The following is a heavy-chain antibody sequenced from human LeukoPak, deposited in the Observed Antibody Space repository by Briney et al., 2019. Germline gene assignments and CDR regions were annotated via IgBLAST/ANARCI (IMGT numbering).Heavy chain of an antibody. CDR3: ASRFRGYYSDHLDY. CDR2: ISSSGSTI. V-gene: IGHV3-11*01. J-gene: IGHJ4*02. CDR1: GFTFSDYY. Sequence: GGSLRLSCAASGFTFSDYYMSWIRQAPGKGLEWVSYISSSGSTIYYADSVKGRFTISRDNAKNSLYLQMNSLRAEDTAVYYCASRFRGYYSDHLDYWGQGTLVTVSS. D-gene: IGHD4-17*01.